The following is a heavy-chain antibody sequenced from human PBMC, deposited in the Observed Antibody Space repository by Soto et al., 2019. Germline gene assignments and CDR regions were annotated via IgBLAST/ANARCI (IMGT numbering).Heavy chain of an antibody. J-gene: IGHJ4*02. Sequence: SETLSLTCTVSGDSINSYYWSWIRQPPGKGLEWIGEINHSGSTNYNPSLKSRVTISVDTSKNQFSLKLSSVTAADTAVYYCARAPRSSRYYFDYWGQGTLVTVSS. CDR3: ARAPRSSRYYFDY. D-gene: IGHD6-13*01. CDR1: GDSINSYY. V-gene: IGHV4-34*01. CDR2: INHSGST.